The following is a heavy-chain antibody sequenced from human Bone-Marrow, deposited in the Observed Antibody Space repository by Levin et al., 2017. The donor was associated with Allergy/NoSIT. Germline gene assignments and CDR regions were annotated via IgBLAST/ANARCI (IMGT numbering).Heavy chain of an antibody. CDR1: GLSVSSEH. Sequence: GESLKISCAVSGLSVSSEHMGWVRQAPGKGLEWVSLIYMGGTTHYADPVKGRFTISRDNSKNTVFLQMKSLRAEDTAIYYCARDKGDEYGDYFDYWGQGTLVTVSS. D-gene: IGHD4-17*01. CDR3: ARDKGDEYGDYFDY. V-gene: IGHV3-53*01. CDR2: IYMGGTT. J-gene: IGHJ4*02.